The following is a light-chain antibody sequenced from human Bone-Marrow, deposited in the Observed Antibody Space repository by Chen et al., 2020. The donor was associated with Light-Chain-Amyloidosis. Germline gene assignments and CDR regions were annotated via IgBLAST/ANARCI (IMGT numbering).Light chain of an antibody. CDR3: QVWDRSSDRPV. J-gene: IGLJ3*02. Sequence: SYVLTQPSSVSVAPGQTATIACGGNNSGSTSVDLYQQTPGQAPLLVVYDDSDRPSGIPARLSGSNSGNTATLTISRVEAGDEADYYCQVWDRSSDRPVFGGGTKLTVL. CDR2: DDS. V-gene: IGLV3-21*02. CDR1: NSGSTS.